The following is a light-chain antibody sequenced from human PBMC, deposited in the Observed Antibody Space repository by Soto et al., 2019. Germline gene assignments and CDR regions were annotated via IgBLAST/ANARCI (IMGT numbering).Light chain of an antibody. CDR1: SSDVRVSNS. CDR3: SSYTTTRSLYI. Sequence: QSALSQPASVSGSPGQSITISCTGTSSDVRVSNSVSWYQHHPGKGPKLMIYDVSYRPAGVPNRFSGSKSGSTASLTISGLQAEDEADYYCSSYTTTRSLYIFGTGTKLTVL. V-gene: IGLV2-14*03. CDR2: DVS. J-gene: IGLJ1*01.